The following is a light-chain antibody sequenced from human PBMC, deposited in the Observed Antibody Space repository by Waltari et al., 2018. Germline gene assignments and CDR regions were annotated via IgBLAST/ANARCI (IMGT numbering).Light chain of an antibody. Sequence: QSALTQPASVSGSPRQSITISCTGSSSDVGTYNLDSGYQQYPGKAPKLMIYEVNKRPSVISNRFSGSKSGNTASLRISGLQAGDEADYYCCSYAGDSIWVFGGGTKLTVL. CDR1: SSDVGTYNL. CDR2: EVN. CDR3: CSYAGDSIWV. J-gene: IGLJ3*02. V-gene: IGLV2-23*02.